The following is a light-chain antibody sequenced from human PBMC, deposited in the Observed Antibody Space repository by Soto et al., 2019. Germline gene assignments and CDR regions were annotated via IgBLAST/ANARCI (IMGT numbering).Light chain of an antibody. CDR3: QERSNWPRRT. Sequence: EIVLTQSPATLSLSPGERASLSCRASQSVSWYLAWYQQKPGQAPRLLLYDASNRATGIPARFSGSGSGTDFTLTISSLEPEDFAVYYCQERSNWPRRTFGQGTKVEIK. CDR1: QSVSWY. CDR2: DAS. J-gene: IGKJ1*01. V-gene: IGKV3-11*01.